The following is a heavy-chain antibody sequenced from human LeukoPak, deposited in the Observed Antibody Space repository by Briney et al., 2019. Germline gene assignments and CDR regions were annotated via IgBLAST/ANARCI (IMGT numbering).Heavy chain of an antibody. CDR2: IYYSGST. CDR1: GGSISSSSYY. V-gene: IGHV4-39*01. Sequence: SETLSLTCTVSGGSISSSSYYWGWIRQPPGKGLEWIGSIYYSGSTYYNPSLKSRVTISVDTSKNQFSLKLSSVTAADTAVYYCARHRSKGDTVVVVAGPRDAFDIWGQGTMVTVSS. D-gene: IGHD2-15*01. CDR3: ARHRSKGDTVVVVAGPRDAFDI. J-gene: IGHJ3*02.